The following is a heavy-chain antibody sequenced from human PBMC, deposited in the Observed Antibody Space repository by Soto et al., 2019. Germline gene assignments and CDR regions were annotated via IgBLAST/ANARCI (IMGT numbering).Heavy chain of an antibody. J-gene: IGHJ4*02. CDR2: ISGSGGST. CDR1: GFTFSSYA. Sequence: SLRLSCAASGFTFSSYAVSWVRQAPGKGLEWVSAISGSGGSTYYADSVKGRFTISRDNSKNTLYLQMNSLRAEDTAVYYCAKGAGMAYYFDYWGQGTLVTVSS. CDR3: AKGAGMAYYFDY. V-gene: IGHV3-23*01.